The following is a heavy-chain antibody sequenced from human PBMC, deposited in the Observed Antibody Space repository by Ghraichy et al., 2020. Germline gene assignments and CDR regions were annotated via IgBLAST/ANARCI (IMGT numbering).Heavy chain of an antibody. CDR2: IYPGDSAT. V-gene: IGHV5-51*01. Sequence: GESLNISCKGSGYTFTSYWIGWVRQLPGKGLEWMGIIYPGDSATRYSPSFQGQVTISADKSISTAYLQWSSLKASDTAMYYCARHFEYNSGWYYFDYWGQGTLVTVSS. CDR3: ARHFEYNSGWYYFDY. D-gene: IGHD6-19*01. J-gene: IGHJ4*02. CDR1: GYTFTSYW.